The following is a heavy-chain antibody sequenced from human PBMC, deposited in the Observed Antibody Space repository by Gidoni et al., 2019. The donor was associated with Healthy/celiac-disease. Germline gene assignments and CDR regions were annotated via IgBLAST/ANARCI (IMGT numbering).Heavy chain of an antibody. Sequence: QVQLVESGGGVVQPGRSLRLSCAASGFTFSSYAMHWVRQAPGKGLEWVAVISYDGSNKYYADSVKGRFTISRDNSKNTLYLQMNSLRAEDTAVYYCARDGLYYGSGSYYNEADYWGQGTLVTVSS. CDR1: GFTFSSYA. D-gene: IGHD3-10*01. V-gene: IGHV3-30*04. J-gene: IGHJ4*02. CDR3: ARDGLYYGSGSYYNEADY. CDR2: ISYDGSNK.